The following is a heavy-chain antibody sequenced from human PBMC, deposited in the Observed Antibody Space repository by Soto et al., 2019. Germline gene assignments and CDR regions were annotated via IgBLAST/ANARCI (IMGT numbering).Heavy chain of an antibody. CDR3: SGIQYYYYMDV. Sequence: GGSLRLSCAASGFTFSGSAMHWVRQASGKGLEWVGRIRSKANSYATAYAASVKGRFTISRDDSKNTAYLQMNSLKTEDTAVYYCSGIQYYYYMDVWGKGTTVTVSS. CDR2: IRSKANSYAT. V-gene: IGHV3-73*01. J-gene: IGHJ6*03. CDR1: GFTFSGSA.